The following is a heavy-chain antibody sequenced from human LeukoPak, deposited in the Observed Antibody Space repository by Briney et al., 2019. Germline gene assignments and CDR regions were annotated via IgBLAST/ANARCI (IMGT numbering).Heavy chain of an antibody. CDR3: AREIGPIQLHLWGSAFDY. CDR1: GYTFTSYY. CDR2: INPSGGST. D-gene: IGHD5-18*01. Sequence: GASVKVSCKASGYTFTSYYMHWVRRAPGQGLEWMGIINPSGGSTSYAQKFQGRVTMTRDASTSTLYMELSSLRSEDTAVYYCAREIGPIQLHLWGSAFDYWGQGTLVTVSS. V-gene: IGHV1-46*01. J-gene: IGHJ4*02.